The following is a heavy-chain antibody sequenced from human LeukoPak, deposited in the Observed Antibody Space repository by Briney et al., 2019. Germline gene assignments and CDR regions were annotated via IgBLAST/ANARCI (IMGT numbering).Heavy chain of an antibody. CDR1: GYTFTGYY. J-gene: IGHJ4*02. CDR3: ATESKPAGLDPDY. Sequence: GASVKVSCKASGYTFTGYYMHWVRQAPGQGLEWMGRINPNSGGTNYAQKFQGRVTMTRDTSISTAYMELSRLRSDDTAVYYCATESKPAGLDPDYWGQGTLVTVSS. D-gene: IGHD3-16*01. V-gene: IGHV1-2*06. CDR2: INPNSGGT.